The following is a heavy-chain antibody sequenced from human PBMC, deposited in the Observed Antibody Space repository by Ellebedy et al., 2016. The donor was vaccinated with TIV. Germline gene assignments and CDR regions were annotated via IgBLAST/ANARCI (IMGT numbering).Heavy chain of an antibody. V-gene: IGHV4-59*08. CDR2: LYYSGNT. J-gene: IGHJ4*02. CDR1: GGSISSYY. Sequence: MPSETLSLTCTVSGGSISSYYWSWIRQPPGKGLEWIGYLYYSGNTNYSPSLKSRVTILVNTSKNQISLTLSSVTAGDTAMYYCARHRRYNYGYFAVPREYYFDFWGQGTLVTVSS. CDR3: ARHRRYNYGYFAVPREYYFDF. D-gene: IGHD5-18*01.